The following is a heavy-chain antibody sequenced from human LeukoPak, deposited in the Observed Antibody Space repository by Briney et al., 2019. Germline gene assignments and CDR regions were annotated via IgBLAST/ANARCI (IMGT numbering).Heavy chain of an antibody. V-gene: IGHV3-49*04. CDR3: TGGSGYYDDAFDI. CDR1: GFTFGDYA. CDR2: IRSKAYGGTT. D-gene: IGHD3-22*01. Sequence: GGSLRLSCTASGFTFGDYAMSRVRQAPGKGLEWVGFIRSKAYGGTTEYAASVKGRFTISRDDSKSIAYLQMNSLKTEDTAVYYCTGGSGYYDDAFDIWGQGTMVTVSS. J-gene: IGHJ3*02.